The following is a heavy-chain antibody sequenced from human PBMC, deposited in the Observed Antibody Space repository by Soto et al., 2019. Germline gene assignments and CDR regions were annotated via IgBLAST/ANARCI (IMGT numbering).Heavy chain of an antibody. D-gene: IGHD3-10*01. CDR2: VHDSWGP. CDR3: ARQEFGALHGRVDV. J-gene: IGHJ6*02. V-gene: IGHV4-59*08. CDR1: GGSISSYY. Sequence: QVPLQESGPGLVKPSETLSLSCTVSGGSISSYYWSWIRQTPGKGLEWIGYVHDSWGPNYNPSLKRRVVISLNTTRKQFRLKLTSVTATDTAVYYCARQEFGALHGRVDVWGQGTKVTVSS.